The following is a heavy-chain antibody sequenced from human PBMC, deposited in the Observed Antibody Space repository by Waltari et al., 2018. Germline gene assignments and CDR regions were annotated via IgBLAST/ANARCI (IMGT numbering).Heavy chain of an antibody. Sequence: QVQLQESGPGLVKPSETLSLTCTVSGGSISSYYWSWIRQPPGKGLEWIGYIYYSGSTNYHPSLQSRVTISVDTSKNQFSRELSSVTAADTAVYYCAARAPVGTDYWGQGTLVTVSS. V-gene: IGHV4-59*01. D-gene: IGHD6-13*01. CDR3: AARAPVGTDY. CDR2: IYYSGST. J-gene: IGHJ4*02. CDR1: GGSISSYY.